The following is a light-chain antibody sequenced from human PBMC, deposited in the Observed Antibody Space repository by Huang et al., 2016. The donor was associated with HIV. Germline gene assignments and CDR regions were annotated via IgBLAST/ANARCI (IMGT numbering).Light chain of an antibody. J-gene: IGKJ1*01. CDR1: QDISNY. Sequence: DIQMTQSPSSLSASVGDRVTITCQASQDISNYLNWYQQKPGKAPKLLIYDASNLETGVPSRLSGSGFGTYFTFTISSLQPEDIGTYYCQQFDNLPWAFGQGTKVEIK. V-gene: IGKV1-33*01. CDR2: DAS. CDR3: QQFDNLPWA.